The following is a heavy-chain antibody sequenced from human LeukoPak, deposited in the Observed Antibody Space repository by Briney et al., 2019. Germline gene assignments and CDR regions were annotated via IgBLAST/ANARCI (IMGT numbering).Heavy chain of an antibody. CDR2: IRYGGSNK. Sequence: GGSLRLSCAASGFTFSSYGMHWVRQAPGKGLEWVAFIRYGGSNKYYADSVKGRFTISRDNSKNTLYLQMNSLRAEDTAVYYCARERDTAMVTIDYWGQGTLVTVSS. CDR1: GFTFSSYG. V-gene: IGHV3-30*02. CDR3: ARERDTAMVTIDY. J-gene: IGHJ4*02. D-gene: IGHD5-18*01.